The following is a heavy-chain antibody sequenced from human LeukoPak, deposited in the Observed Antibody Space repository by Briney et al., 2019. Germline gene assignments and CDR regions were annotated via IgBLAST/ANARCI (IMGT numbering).Heavy chain of an antibody. CDR3: RSGWYGSGTDY. J-gene: IGHJ4*02. D-gene: IGHD6-19*01. V-gene: IGHV1-18*01. CDR2: ISAYNGNT. CDR1: GYTFTSYG. Sequence: GSVKVSCKASGYTFTSYGISWVRQAPGQGLAWMGWISAYNGNTNYAQKLQGRVTMTTDTSTSTAYMELRSLRSDDTAVYYCRSGWYGSGTDYWGQGTLVTVSS.